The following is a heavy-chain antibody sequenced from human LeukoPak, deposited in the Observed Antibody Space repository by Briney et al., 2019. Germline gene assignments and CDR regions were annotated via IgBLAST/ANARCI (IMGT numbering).Heavy chain of an antibody. V-gene: IGHV4-30-2*01. D-gene: IGHD2-2*01. J-gene: IGHJ5*02. CDR3: ARVLGDIVVVPAALGWFDP. Sequence: SETLSLTCTVSGGSISIDGYYWSWIRQPPGKGLEWIGYIYHSGSTYSNPSLKSRVTISVDTSKNQFSLKLSSVTAADTAVYYCARVLGDIVVVPAALGWFDPWGQGTLVTVSS. CDR1: GGSISIDGYY. CDR2: IYHSGST.